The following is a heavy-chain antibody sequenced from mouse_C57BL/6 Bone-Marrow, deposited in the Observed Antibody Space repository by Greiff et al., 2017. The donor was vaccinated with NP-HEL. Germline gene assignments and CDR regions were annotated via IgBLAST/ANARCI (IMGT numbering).Heavy chain of an antibody. V-gene: IGHV1-50*01. Sequence: QVQLKQPGAELVKPGASVKLSCKASGYTFTSYWMQWVKQRPGQGLEWIGEIDPSDSYTNYNQKFKGKATLTVDTSSSTAYMQLSSLTSEDSAVYYCARCGSPLDYWGQGTTLTVSS. CDR2: IDPSDSYT. J-gene: IGHJ2*01. CDR1: GYTFTSYW. CDR3: ARCGSPLDY.